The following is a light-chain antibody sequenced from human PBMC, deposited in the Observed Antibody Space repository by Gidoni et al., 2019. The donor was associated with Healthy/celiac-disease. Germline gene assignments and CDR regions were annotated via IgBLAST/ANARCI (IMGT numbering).Light chain of an antibody. J-gene: IGKJ3*01. V-gene: IGKV1-5*03. CDR1: QSMSSW. CDR2: KAS. CDR3: QQYNSYRFT. Sequence: DIQMTQSPSTLSASVGDRVTITCQASQSMSSWLAWYQQKPGKAPKLLIYKASSLESGVPSRFSGSGSGTEFTLTIISLQPDDFATYYCQQYNSYRFTFGPGTKVDIK.